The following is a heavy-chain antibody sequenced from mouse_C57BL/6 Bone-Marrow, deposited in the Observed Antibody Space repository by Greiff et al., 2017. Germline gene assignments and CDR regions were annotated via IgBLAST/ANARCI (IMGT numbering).Heavy chain of an antibody. CDR3: ARSKNWDSWFAY. J-gene: IGHJ3*01. Sequence: QVQLKESGAELVRPGTSVKVSCKASGYAFTNYLLEWVKQRPGQGLEWIGVINPGSGGTNYNEKFKGKATLTADKSSSTAYMQRSSLTSEDSAVYFCARSKNWDSWFAYWGQGTLVTVSA. CDR1: GYAFTNYL. V-gene: IGHV1-54*01. D-gene: IGHD4-1*01. CDR2: INPGSGGT.